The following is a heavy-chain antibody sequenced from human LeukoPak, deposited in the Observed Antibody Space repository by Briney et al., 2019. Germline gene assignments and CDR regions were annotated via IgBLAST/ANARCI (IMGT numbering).Heavy chain of an antibody. CDR3: ARSTYYYDSSGYHNYFDY. V-gene: IGHV4-59*11. CDR1: GGSISSHY. D-gene: IGHD3-22*01. CDR2: IYYSGTT. J-gene: IGHJ4*02. Sequence: PSETLSLTCTVSGGSISSHYWSWIRQPPGKGLEWIGYIYYSGTTNYNPSLKSRVTISVDTSKNQFSLRLSSVTAADTAVYYCARSTYYYDSSGYHNYFDYWGQGTLVTVSS.